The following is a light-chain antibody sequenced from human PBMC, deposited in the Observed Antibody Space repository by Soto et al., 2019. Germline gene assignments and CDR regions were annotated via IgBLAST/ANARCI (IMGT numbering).Light chain of an antibody. V-gene: IGKV3D-20*02. CDR2: GAS. CDR1: QSVTSSH. J-gene: IGKJ4*01. CDR3: QQRSIWPLT. Sequence: EIVLTQSPGTLSLSPGERATLSCRASQSVTSSHLAWYQQKPGQAPRLLICGASSRATGIPDRFSGSGSGTDFTLTISSLEPEDFAVYYCQQRSIWPLTFGGGTKVDIK.